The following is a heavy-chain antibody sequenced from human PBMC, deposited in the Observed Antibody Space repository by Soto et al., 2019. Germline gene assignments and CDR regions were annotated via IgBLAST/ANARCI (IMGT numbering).Heavy chain of an antibody. CDR1: GGSVSSDTYY. CDR2: IYFTGTT. CDR3: ARDMWSSGWYPYYYGMDV. V-gene: IGHV4-39*02. D-gene: IGHD6-19*01. Sequence: PSETLSLTCTVSGGSVSSDTYYWGWIRQPPGKGLEWIGSIYFTGTTYYNPSLRSRVTISVDTSKNFFSLKLSSVTAADTAVYYCARDMWSSGWYPYYYGMDVWGQGTTVTVSS. J-gene: IGHJ6*02.